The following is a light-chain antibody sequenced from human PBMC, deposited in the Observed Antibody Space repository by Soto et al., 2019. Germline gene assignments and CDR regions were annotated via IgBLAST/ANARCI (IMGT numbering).Light chain of an antibody. J-gene: IGKJ5*01. Sequence: DIRMTRSPSTLSASVVDRFTITCRASQTISSWLAWFQQRPGRAPKFLIYKASSLKNGVPLRFSGSGSGTQFTLTNSSLQPDDFATYYCQQYNTYSTFGQGTRLEI. CDR3: QQYNTYST. CDR2: KAS. CDR1: QTISSW. V-gene: IGKV1-5*03.